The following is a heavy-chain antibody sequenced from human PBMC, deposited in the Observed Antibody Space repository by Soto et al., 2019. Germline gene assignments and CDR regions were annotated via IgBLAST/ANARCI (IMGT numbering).Heavy chain of an antibody. CDR2: ITTSSAYI. V-gene: IGHV3-21*01. Sequence: EVQLVESGGGLVKPGGSRRLPFAPSGFTFNTYDITWAGRAQGKGLEWVSSITTSSAYIYYADSLKGRITISRDNAKNSLFLQMNSLRAEDTAVYYCVRSGTARLLRHSWFDTWGQGTLVTVSS. CDR1: GFTFNTYD. D-gene: IGHD2-21*01. J-gene: IGHJ5*02. CDR3: VRSGTARLLRHSWFDT.